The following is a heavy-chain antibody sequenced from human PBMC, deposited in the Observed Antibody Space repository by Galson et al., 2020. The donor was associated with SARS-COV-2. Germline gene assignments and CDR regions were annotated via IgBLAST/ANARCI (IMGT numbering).Heavy chain of an antibody. CDR2: IYYSGST. Sequence: SETLSLTCTVSGGSISSYYWSWIRQPPGKGLEWIGYIYYSGSTNYNPSLKSRVTISVDTSKNQFSLKLSSVTAADTAVYYCARDQGYDFWSGYLDAFDIWGQGTMVTVSS. CDR3: ARDQGYDFWSGYLDAFDI. CDR1: GGSISSYY. D-gene: IGHD3-3*01. J-gene: IGHJ3*02. V-gene: IGHV4-59*01.